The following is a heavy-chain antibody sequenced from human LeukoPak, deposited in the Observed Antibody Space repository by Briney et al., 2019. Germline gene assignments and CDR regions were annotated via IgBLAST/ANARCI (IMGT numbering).Heavy chain of an antibody. J-gene: IGHJ4*02. Sequence: GGSLRLSCAASGFTFSAYSMHWVRQAPGKGLEWVSAISSSSSHIFYADSVKGRFTISRDNAKNSLYLQMNSLTAEDTAAYYCARGLVSAYGSGTYYFDSWGQGSLATVSS. CDR2: ISSSSSHI. CDR3: ARGLVSAYGSGTYYFDS. V-gene: IGHV3-21*04. D-gene: IGHD3-10*01. CDR1: GFTFSAYS.